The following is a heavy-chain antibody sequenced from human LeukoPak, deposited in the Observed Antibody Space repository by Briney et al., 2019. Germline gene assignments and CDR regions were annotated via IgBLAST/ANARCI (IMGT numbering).Heavy chain of an antibody. D-gene: IGHD1-26*01. Sequence: SETLPLTCTVSGGSISSGSYYWSWIRQPAGKGLEWIGRIYTSGSTNYNPSLKSRVTISVDTSKNQFSLKLSSVTAADTAVYYCARVQEWELIFYFDYWGQGTLVTVSS. V-gene: IGHV4-61*02. J-gene: IGHJ4*02. CDR3: ARVQEWELIFYFDY. CDR2: IYTSGST. CDR1: GGSISSGSYY.